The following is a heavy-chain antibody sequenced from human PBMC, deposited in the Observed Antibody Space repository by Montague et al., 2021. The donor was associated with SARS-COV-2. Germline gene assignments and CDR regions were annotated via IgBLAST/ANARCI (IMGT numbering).Heavy chain of an antibody. J-gene: IGHJ5*02. D-gene: IGHD3-16*02. CDR1: GDSIRSSGYY. V-gene: IGHV4-39*01. CDR3: ARLGFVELWLNLGWFDP. Sequence: SETLSLTCSVSGDSIRSSGYYWGWLRQPPGKGLEWIGTVYYSGSTNYNPSLKSRVTMPVDTSKNQFSLELRSVTAADTAVYYCARLGFVELWLNLGWFDPWGQGTPVTVSS. CDR2: VYYSGST.